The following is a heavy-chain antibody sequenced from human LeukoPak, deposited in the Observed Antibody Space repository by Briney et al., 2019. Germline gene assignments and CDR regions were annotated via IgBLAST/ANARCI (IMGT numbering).Heavy chain of an antibody. D-gene: IGHD6-6*01. CDR1: GGTFSSYA. CDR3: ASFIAARPGWYFDY. V-gene: IGHV1-69*05. J-gene: IGHJ4*02. Sequence: SVTLSFTASGGTFSSYAISWVRQAPGQGLEWMGGIIPIFGTANYAQKFQGRVTITTDESTSTAYMELSSLRSEDTAVYYCASFIAARPGWYFDYWGQGTLVTVSS. CDR2: IIPIFGTA.